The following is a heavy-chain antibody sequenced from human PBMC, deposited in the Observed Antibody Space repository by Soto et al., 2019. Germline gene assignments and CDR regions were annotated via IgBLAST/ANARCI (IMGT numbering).Heavy chain of an antibody. D-gene: IGHD2-15*01. Sequence: SVKGDCKGAGYALTELSMQWGRQKSGKGPEWMGGFDPEDGETIYAQKFQGRVTMTEDTSTDTAYMELSSLRSEDTAVYYCATDQRYCSGGSCWWWFDPWGQGALVTVSS. CDR3: ATDQRYCSGGSCWWWFDP. CDR1: GYALTELS. J-gene: IGHJ5*02. V-gene: IGHV1-24*01. CDR2: FDPEDGET.